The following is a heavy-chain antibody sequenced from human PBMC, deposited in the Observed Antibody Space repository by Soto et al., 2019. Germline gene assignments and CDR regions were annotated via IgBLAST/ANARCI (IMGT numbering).Heavy chain of an antibody. J-gene: IGHJ4*02. CDR3: ARDPGSGYADY. V-gene: IGHV3-11*06. CDR1: GFTFSDYY. D-gene: IGHD2-15*01. Sequence: PGGSLRLSCAASGFTFSDYYMSWIRQAPGKGLEWVSYISSSSSYTNYADSVKGRFTISRDNAKNSLYLQMNSLRAEDTAVYYCARDPGSGYADYWGQGTLVTVSS. CDR2: ISSSSSYT.